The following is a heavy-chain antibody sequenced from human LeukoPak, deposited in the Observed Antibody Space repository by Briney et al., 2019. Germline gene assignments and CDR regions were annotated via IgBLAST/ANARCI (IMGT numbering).Heavy chain of an antibody. J-gene: IGHJ4*02. D-gene: IGHD2-2*01. Sequence: GGSLRLSCAASGFTFTIYWMSWVRQAPGKGLEWLANIKQDGSEKYYVDSVKGRFTISRDNAKNSLYLQMNSLRAEDTAVYYCARVSAYFDYWGQGTLVTVSS. CDR1: GFTFTIYW. CDR2: IKQDGSEK. CDR3: ARVSAYFDY. V-gene: IGHV3-7*04.